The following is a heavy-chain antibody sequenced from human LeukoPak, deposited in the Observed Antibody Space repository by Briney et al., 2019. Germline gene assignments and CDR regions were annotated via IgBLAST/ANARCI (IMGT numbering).Heavy chain of an antibody. J-gene: IGHJ3*02. CDR1: GFTFSSYA. Sequence: PGGSLRLSCAASGFTFSSYAMSWVRQAPGKGLEWVSAISGSGGSTYYADSVKGRFTISRDNSKNTLYLQMNSLRAEDTAVYYCAKDDGYYDILTDAFDIWGQGTMVTVSS. V-gene: IGHV3-23*01. CDR2: ISGSGGST. CDR3: AKDDGYYDILTDAFDI. D-gene: IGHD3-9*01.